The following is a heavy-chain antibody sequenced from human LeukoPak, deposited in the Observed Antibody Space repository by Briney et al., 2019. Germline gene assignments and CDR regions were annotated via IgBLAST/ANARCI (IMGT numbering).Heavy chain of an antibody. J-gene: IGHJ4*02. D-gene: IGHD3-9*01. CDR3: ARRMYYDILTGYYTRDY. V-gene: IGHV4-39*07. Sequence: SETLSLTCTVSGGSISSSSYYWGWIRQPPGKGLEWIGSIYYSGSTYYNPSLKSRVTISVDTSKNQFSLKLSSVTAADTAVYYCARRMYYDILTGYYTRDYWSQGTLVTVSS. CDR1: GGSISSSSYY. CDR2: IYYSGST.